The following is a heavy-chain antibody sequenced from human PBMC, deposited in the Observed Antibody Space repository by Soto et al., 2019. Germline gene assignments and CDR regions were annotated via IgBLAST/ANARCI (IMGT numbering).Heavy chain of an antibody. CDR3: ASSKWGMNYYTGMDV. CDR2: INPKTAAT. V-gene: IGHV1-2*02. CDR1: GYSFSDYF. Sequence: QVQLVQSGAEVKKSGASVKVSCKPSGYSFSDYFIQWVRQAPGQGLEWVAWINPKTAATNYAKKFQGRVSVTWDTSSTTAYMELTSLRPDDTAVYYCASSKWGMNYYTGMDVWGQGTTVIVAS. J-gene: IGHJ6*02. D-gene: IGHD3-3*01.